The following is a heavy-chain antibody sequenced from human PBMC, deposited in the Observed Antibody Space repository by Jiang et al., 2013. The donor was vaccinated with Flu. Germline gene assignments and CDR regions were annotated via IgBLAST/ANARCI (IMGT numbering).Heavy chain of an antibody. CDR3: ARTSSITIFGVVSP. V-gene: IGHV4-39*01. CDR1: GGSISSSSYY. D-gene: IGHD3-3*01. CDR2: IYYSGST. J-gene: IGHJ5*02. Sequence: GSGLVKPSETLSLTCTVSGGSISSSSYYWGWIRQPPGKGLEWIGSIYYSGSTYYNPSLKSRVTISVDTSKNQFSLKLSSVTAADTAVYYCARTSSITIFGVVSPWGQGTLVTVSS.